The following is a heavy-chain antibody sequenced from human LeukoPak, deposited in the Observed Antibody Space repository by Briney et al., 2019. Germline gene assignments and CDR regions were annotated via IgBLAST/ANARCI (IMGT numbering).Heavy chain of an antibody. J-gene: IGHJ4*02. D-gene: IGHD6-13*01. V-gene: IGHV1-18*01. Sequence: ASVKVSCKASGYTFTSYGISWVRQAPGQGLEWMGWISAYNGNTNYAQKLQGRVTMTTDTSTCTAYMELRSLRSDDTAVYYCARDAIPYRGYSSSFEYWGQGTLVTVSS. CDR1: GYTFTSYG. CDR2: ISAYNGNT. CDR3: ARDAIPYRGYSSSFEY.